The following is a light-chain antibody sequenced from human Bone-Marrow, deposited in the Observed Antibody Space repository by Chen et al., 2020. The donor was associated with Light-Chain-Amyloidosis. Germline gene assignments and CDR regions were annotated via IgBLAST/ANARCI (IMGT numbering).Light chain of an antibody. J-gene: IGLJ3*02. CDR1: NIGSTS. CDR3: QVWDRSSDRPV. CDR2: DDS. Sequence: SYVLTQPSSVSVAPGQTATIACGGNNIGSTSVHWYQQTPGQAPLLVVYDDSDRPSGIPERVSGSDSGNTATLTISRVKAGDEADYYCQVWDRSSDRPVFGGGTKLTVL. V-gene: IGLV3-21*02.